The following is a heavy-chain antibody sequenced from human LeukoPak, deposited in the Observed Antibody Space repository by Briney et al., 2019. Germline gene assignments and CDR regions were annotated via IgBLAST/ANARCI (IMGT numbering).Heavy chain of an antibody. D-gene: IGHD6-13*01. J-gene: IGHJ5*01. CDR1: GFTFSIYA. CDR3: ARSSSWFDY. V-gene: IGHV3-64*01. Sequence: PGGSLRLSCAASGFTFSIYAMHWVRQAPGKGLESVSAISSSGGSTYYANSVKGRFTISRDNSKNTLYLQMGSLRPEDMAVYYCARSSSWFDYWGQGTLVTVSS. CDR2: ISSSGGST.